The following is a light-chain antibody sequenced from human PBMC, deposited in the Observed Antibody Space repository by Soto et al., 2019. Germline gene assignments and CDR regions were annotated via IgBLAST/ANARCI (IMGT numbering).Light chain of an antibody. CDR1: QYINNY. CDR3: QQSYSTPYT. V-gene: IGKV1-39*01. Sequence: DIQMTQSPSSLSASVGDRVTITCRASQYINNYLNWYQEEPGKAPKLLIYTASSLQSGVPSRFSGSGSGTDFTLTISSLQPEDFAAYYCQQSYSTPYTFGQVTKLEI. J-gene: IGKJ2*01. CDR2: TAS.